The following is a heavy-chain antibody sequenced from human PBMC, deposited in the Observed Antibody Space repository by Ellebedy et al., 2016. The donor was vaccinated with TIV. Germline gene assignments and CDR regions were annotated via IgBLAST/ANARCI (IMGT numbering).Heavy chain of an antibody. Sequence: SETLSLTCAVYGGSFSGYYWSWIRQPPGKGLEWIGEINHSGSTNYNPSLKSRVTISVDTSKNQFSLNLASVTAADTAVYYCARHAALGGYSNGMDVWGQGTTVTVSS. V-gene: IGHV4-34*01. CDR2: INHSGST. CDR3: ARHAALGGYSNGMDV. CDR1: GGSFSGYY. D-gene: IGHD2-15*01. J-gene: IGHJ6*02.